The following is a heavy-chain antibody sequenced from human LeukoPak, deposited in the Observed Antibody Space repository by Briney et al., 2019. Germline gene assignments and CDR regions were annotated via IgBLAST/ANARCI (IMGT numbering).Heavy chain of an antibody. CDR1: GCSISSGGYS. V-gene: IGHV4-30-2*01. CDR3: ARGRGSSWSERTFDC. CDR2: IYHSGST. J-gene: IGHJ4*02. Sequence: SETLSLTCAVSGCSISSGGYSWSWIRQPPGKGLEWIGYIYHSGSTYYNPSLKSRVTISVDRSKNQFSLKLSSVTAADTAVYYCARGRGSSWSERTFDCWGQGTPVTVSS. D-gene: IGHD6-13*01.